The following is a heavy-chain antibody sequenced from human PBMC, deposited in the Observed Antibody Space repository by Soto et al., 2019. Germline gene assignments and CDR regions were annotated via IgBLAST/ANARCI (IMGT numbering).Heavy chain of an antibody. V-gene: IGHV4-34*01. CDR2: INHSGST. Sequence: QVQLQQWGAGLLKPSETLSLTCAVYGGSFSGYYWSWIRQPPGKGLEWIGEINHSGSTNYNPSLKSRVTISVDTSKNQFSLKLSSVTAADTAVYYCARGLFPLYSSLGGCWFDPWGQGTLVTVSS. CDR1: GGSFSGYY. J-gene: IGHJ5*02. D-gene: IGHD6-13*01. CDR3: ARGLFPLYSSLGGCWFDP.